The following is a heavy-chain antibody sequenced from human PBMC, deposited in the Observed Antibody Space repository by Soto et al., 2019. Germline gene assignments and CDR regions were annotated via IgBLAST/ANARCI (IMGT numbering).Heavy chain of an antibody. J-gene: IGHJ4*02. CDR3: ARDDEYDDNGLDY. CDR2: IGDHGGTE. Sequence: QVQLVESGGGVVQPGTSLRLSCAASGFLFSGFGMHWVRQAPGKGLEWVAVIGDHGGTEYYADSVRGRFTISRDNSRNTLYLEMSSLRVEDKAIYYGARDDEYDDNGLDYWGQGTLVTVSS. D-gene: IGHD1-1*01. CDR1: GFLFSGFG. V-gene: IGHV3-33*01.